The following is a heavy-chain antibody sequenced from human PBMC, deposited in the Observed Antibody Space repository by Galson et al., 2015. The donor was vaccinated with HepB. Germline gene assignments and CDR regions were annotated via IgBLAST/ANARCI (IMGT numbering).Heavy chain of an antibody. Sequence: SVKVSCKASGGTFSSYAISWVRQAPGQGLEWMGRIIPILGIANYAQKFQGRVTMTTDTSTSTAYMELRSLRSDDTAVYYCALTYYYGSGPLDIWGQGTMVTVSS. CDR1: GGTFSSYA. J-gene: IGHJ3*02. CDR2: IIPILGIA. V-gene: IGHV1-69*04. CDR3: ALTYYYGSGPLDI. D-gene: IGHD3-10*01.